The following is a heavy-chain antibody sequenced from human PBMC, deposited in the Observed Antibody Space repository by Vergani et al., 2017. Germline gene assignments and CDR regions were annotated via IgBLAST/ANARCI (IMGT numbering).Heavy chain of an antibody. Sequence: QVQLQQWGGGLLKPSETLSLTCVVNGGSFTSYHWTWIRQSPGEGLEWVGDIDHTGRPDYNPPLKSRLTMSVDKSRNQFSLTHNSVTATDTAIHFCARVNTETNGHLYYYYYMDVWGQGTAVTVS. CDR2: IDHTGRP. J-gene: IGHJ6*03. D-gene: IGHD4-11*01. CDR1: GGSFTSYH. V-gene: IGHV4-34*01. CDR3: ARVNTETNGHLYYYYYMDV.